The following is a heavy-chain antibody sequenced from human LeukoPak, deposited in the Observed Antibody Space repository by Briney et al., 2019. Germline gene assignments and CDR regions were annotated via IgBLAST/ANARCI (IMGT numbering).Heavy chain of an antibody. V-gene: IGHV4-34*01. CDR1: GGSFSGYY. CDR2: INHSGST. CDR3: ARGPRSIGYCSGGSCYIDY. D-gene: IGHD2-15*01. Sequence: SETLSLTCALYGGSFSGYYWSWIRQPPGKGLEWIGEINHSGSTNYNPSLKSRVTISVDTSKNQFSLKLSSVTAADTAVYYCARGPRSIGYCSGGSCYIDYWGQGTLVTVSS. J-gene: IGHJ4*02.